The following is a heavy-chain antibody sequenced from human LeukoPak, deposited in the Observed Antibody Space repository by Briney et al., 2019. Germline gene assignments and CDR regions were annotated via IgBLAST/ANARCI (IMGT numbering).Heavy chain of an antibody. CDR1: GYTFTGYY. CDR2: INPNSGGT. CDR3: AKDASLVLYYFDY. D-gene: IGHD2-8*01. Sequence: GAPVKVSCKASGYTFTGYYMHWVRQAPGQGLEWMGWINPNSGGTNYAQKFQGRVTMTRDTSISTAYMELSRLRSDDTAVYYCAKDASLVLYYFDYWGQGTLVTVSS. V-gene: IGHV1-2*02. J-gene: IGHJ4*02.